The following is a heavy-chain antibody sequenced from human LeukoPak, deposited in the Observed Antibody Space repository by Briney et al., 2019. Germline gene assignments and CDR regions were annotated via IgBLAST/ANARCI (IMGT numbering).Heavy chain of an antibody. CDR3: ARVAAAENWFDP. D-gene: IGHD6-13*01. J-gene: IGHJ5*02. V-gene: IGHV1-18*04. CDR2: ISAYNGNT. Sequence: ASVKVSCKASGYTFTSYYMHWVRQAPGQGLEWMGWISAYNGNTNYAQKLQGRVTMTTDTSTSTAYMELRSLRSDDTAVYYCARVAAAENWFDPWGQGTLVTVSS. CDR1: GYTFTSYY.